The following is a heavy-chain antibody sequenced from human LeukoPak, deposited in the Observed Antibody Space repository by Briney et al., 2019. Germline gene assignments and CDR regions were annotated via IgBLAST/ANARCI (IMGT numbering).Heavy chain of an antibody. Sequence: GASVKVSCKASGYTFTSYGISWVRQAPGQGLEWMGWISAYNGNTNYAQKLQGRVTITTDTSTSTAYMELRSLRSDDTAVYYCARVGRTTGTTRSAFDIWGQGTMVTVSS. CDR3: ARVGRTTGTTRSAFDI. J-gene: IGHJ3*02. D-gene: IGHD1-1*01. CDR2: ISAYNGNT. V-gene: IGHV1-18*04. CDR1: GYTFTSYG.